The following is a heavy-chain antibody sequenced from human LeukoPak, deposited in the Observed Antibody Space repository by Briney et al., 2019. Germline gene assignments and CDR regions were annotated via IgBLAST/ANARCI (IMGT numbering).Heavy chain of an antibody. Sequence: SVKVSCKASGGTFSSYAISWVRQAPGQGLEWMGGIIPIFGTANYAQKFQGRVTITADEPTSTAYMELSSLRSEDTAVYYCARDAPGYESGGYNLPLGYWGQGTLVTVSS. J-gene: IGHJ4*02. D-gene: IGHD1-14*01. V-gene: IGHV1-69*01. CDR1: GGTFSSYA. CDR2: IIPIFGTA. CDR3: ARDAPGYESGGYNLPLGY.